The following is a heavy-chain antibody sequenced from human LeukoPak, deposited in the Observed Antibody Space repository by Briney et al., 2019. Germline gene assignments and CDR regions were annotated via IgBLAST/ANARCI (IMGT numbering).Heavy chain of an antibody. J-gene: IGHJ4*02. D-gene: IGHD6-19*01. CDR2: INHSGST. CDR3: ARVSSGSGWYGVFY. V-gene: IGHV4-34*01. CDR1: GGPFSGCY. Sequence: PSETLSLTFAVYGGPFSGCYWSWIRQPPGKGLEWIGEINHSGSTNYNPSLKSRVTISVDTSKNQFSLKLSSVTAADTAVYYCARVSSGSGWYGVFYWGQGTLVTVSS.